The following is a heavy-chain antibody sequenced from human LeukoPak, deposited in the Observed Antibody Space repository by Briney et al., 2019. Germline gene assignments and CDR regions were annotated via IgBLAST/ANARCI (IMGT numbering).Heavy chain of an antibody. J-gene: IGHJ6*02. D-gene: IGHD2-15*01. CDR1: GGTFSSYA. CDR2: IIPIFGTA. V-gene: IGHV1-69*01. CDR3: ARDILGRSNGGSNYFGMEV. Sequence: ASVKVSCKASGGTFSSYAISLVRQAPGQGLEWMGGIIPIFGTANYAQKVQGRVTITADESTSTAYMELSSLRSDDAAVYYCARDILGRSNGGSNYFGMEVWGQGTTVTVSS.